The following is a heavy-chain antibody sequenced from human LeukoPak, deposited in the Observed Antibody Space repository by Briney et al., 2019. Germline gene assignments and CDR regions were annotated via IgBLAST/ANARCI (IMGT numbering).Heavy chain of an antibody. CDR3: ARDGQLGAFDI. V-gene: IGHV4-28*03. J-gene: IGHJ3*02. Sequence: SETLSLTCAVSGYSISSGDWWGWIRQPPGKGLEWIGYIYYSGSTNYNPSLKSRVTISVDTSKNQFSLKLSSVTAADTAVYYCARDGQLGAFDIWGQGTMVTVSS. CDR2: IYYSGST. CDR1: GYSISSGDW. D-gene: IGHD6-13*01.